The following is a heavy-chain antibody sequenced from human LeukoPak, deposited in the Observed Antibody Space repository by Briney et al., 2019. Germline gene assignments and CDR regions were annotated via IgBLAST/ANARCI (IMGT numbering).Heavy chain of an antibody. CDR3: ARDLGQYYDTSDNWFDP. J-gene: IGHJ5*02. CDR2: INSDGINT. Sequence: GGSLRLSCAASGFTFSNYWMHWVRQAPGKGLVRVSRINSDGINTSYADSVKGRFTISRDNAKNTLNLQMNSLRAEDTAVYYCARDLGQYYDTSDNWFDPWGQGTLVTVSS. D-gene: IGHD3-22*01. V-gene: IGHV3-74*01. CDR1: GFTFSNYW.